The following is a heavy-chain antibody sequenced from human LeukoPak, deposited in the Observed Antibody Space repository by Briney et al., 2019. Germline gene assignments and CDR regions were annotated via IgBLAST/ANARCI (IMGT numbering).Heavy chain of an antibody. CDR2: IYPGDFDT. Sequence: KSLKISCMGSGYRFTSSWISWVRQMPGKDLEWMGNIYPGDFDTRYSPSIQGQVTILADKSISTAYLQWSSLKASDTAMYYCARLGVGVTFDYWGQGTLVTVSS. D-gene: IGHD2-15*01. CDR1: GYRFTSSW. J-gene: IGHJ4*02. CDR3: ARLGVGVTFDY. V-gene: IGHV5-51*01.